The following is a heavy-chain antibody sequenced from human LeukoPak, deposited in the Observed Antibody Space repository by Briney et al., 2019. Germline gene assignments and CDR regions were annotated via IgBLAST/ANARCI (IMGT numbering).Heavy chain of an antibody. CDR2: IVASSGST. D-gene: IGHD6-19*01. J-gene: IGHJ4*02. CDR1: GFSISNSA. CDR3: AKGYSSGWYDFDY. Sequence: PGGSLRLSCAASGFSISNSAMSWVRQAPGKGLEWVSLIVASSGSTFYADSVKGRFTISRDNSENTLYLQMNSLRAEDTAVYYCAKGYSSGWYDFDYWGQGTLVTVSS. V-gene: IGHV3-23*01.